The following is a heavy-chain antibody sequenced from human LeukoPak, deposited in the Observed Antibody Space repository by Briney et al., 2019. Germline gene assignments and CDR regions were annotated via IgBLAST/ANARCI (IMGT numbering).Heavy chain of an antibody. D-gene: IGHD3-22*01. V-gene: IGHV1-46*01. CDR2: INPSGGST. J-gene: IGHJ5*02. CDR3: ARDLSHYYDSSGRARIGWFDP. CDR1: GYTFTSYY. Sequence: GASVKVSCKASGYTFTSYYMHWVRQAPGQGLEWMGIINPSGGSTSYAQKFQGRVTMTRDMSTSTVYMELSSLRSEDTAVYYCARDLSHYYDSSGRARIGWFDPWGQGTLVTVSS.